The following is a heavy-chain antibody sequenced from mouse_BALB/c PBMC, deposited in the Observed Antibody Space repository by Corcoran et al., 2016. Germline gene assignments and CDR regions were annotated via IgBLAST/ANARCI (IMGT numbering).Heavy chain of an antibody. Sequence: LVKTGASVKISCKASGYSFTGYYMHWVKQSHGKSLEWIGYISCYNGATSYNQKFKGKATFTVDTSSSTAYMQFNSLTSEDSAVYYCARAKTTATGFFAYWGQGTLVTVSA. CDR1: GYSFTGYY. CDR2: ISCYNGAT. D-gene: IGHD1-2*01. J-gene: IGHJ3*01. V-gene: IGHV1S34*01. CDR3: ARAKTTATGFFAY.